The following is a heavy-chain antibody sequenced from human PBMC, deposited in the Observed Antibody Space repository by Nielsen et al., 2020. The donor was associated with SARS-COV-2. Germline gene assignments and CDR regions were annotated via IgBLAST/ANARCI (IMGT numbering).Heavy chain of an antibody. D-gene: IGHD4-17*01. CDR1: GFTFSSYA. CDR3: ARGTPYGDFPYWYFDL. V-gene: IGHV3-30*14. J-gene: IGHJ2*01. CDR2: ISYDGSNR. Sequence: GESLKISCAASGFTFSSYAFHWVRQAPGKGLEWVAVISYDGSNRYYADTVKGRFTISRENAKNSLYLQMNSLRAGDTAVYYCARGTPYGDFPYWYFDLWGRGTLVTVSS.